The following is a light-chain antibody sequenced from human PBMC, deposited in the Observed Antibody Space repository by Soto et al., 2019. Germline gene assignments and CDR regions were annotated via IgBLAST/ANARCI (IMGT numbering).Light chain of an antibody. CDR3: QQRTNWPPFN. CDR1: QGVGSY. CDR2: DAS. J-gene: IGKJ2*01. V-gene: IGKV3-11*01. Sequence: EIVLTQFPVTLSLSPGERATLSCRASQGVGSYLAWYQQKPGQAPRLLIYDASHRATDIPARFSGSGSGTDFTLTISGLEPEDFAVYYCQQRTNWPPFNFGQGTKLEIK.